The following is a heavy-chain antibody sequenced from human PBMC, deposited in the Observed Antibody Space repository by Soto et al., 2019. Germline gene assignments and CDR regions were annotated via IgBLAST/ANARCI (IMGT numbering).Heavy chain of an antibody. CDR2: IDPSDSYT. D-gene: IGHD3-3*01. J-gene: IGHJ6*02. CDR1: GYSFTSYW. V-gene: IGHV5-10-1*01. CDR3: ARSATIFGVVTHPRGMDV. Sequence: GESLKISCKGSGYSFTSYWISWVRQMPGKGLEWMGRIDPSDSYTNYSPSFQGHVTISADKSISTAYLQWSSLKASDTAMYYCARSATIFGVVTHPRGMDVWGQGTTVTVSS.